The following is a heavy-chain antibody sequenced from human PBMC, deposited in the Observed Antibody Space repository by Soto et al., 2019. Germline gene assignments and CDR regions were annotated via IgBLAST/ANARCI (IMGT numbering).Heavy chain of an antibody. CDR3: AREYCTNGVCGYYFDY. Sequence: ASVKVSCKASGGTFSSYAISWVRQAPGQGLEWMGGIIPIFGTANYAQKFQGRVTITADESTSTAYMELSSLRSEDTAVYYCAREYCTNGVCGYYFDYWGQGTLVTVSS. J-gene: IGHJ4*02. CDR2: IIPIFGTA. V-gene: IGHV1-69*13. CDR1: GGTFSSYA. D-gene: IGHD2-8*01.